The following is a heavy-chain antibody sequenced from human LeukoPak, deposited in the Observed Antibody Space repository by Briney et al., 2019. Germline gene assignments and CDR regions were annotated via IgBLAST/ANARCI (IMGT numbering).Heavy chain of an antibody. CDR2: IIPILGIA. Sequence: PGASVKVSCKASGYTFTSYGISWVRQAPGQGLEWMGRIIPILGIANYAQKFQGRVTITADKSTSTAYMELSSLRSEDTAVYYCARVETTGTTSDYWGQGTLVTVSS. J-gene: IGHJ4*02. CDR1: GYTFTSYG. V-gene: IGHV1-69*04. D-gene: IGHD1-1*01. CDR3: ARVETTGTTSDY.